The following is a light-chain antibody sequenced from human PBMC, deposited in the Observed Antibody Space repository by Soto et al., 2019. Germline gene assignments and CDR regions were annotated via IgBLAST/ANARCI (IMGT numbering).Light chain of an antibody. V-gene: IGLV2-11*01. CDR1: SGDVGYYNY. CDR3: CSYAGTPRYV. Sequence: QSARTQPRSVSGSPGQSVTISCTGTSGDVGYYNYVSWYQQHPGKAPKVMIYDVTERPSGVPDRFSGSKSGNTASLTISGLQAEDEADYYCCSYAGTPRYVLGTGTKVTVL. CDR2: DVT. J-gene: IGLJ1*01.